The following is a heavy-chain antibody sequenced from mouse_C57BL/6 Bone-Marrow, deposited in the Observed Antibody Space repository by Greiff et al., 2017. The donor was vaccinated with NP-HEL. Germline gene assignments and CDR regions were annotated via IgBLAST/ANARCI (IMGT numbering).Heavy chain of an antibody. Sequence: QVQLQQSGAELVKPGASVKLSCKASGYTFTSYWMQWVKQRPGQGLEWIGEIDPSDSYTNYTQKFKGKATLTVDTSSSTAYLQLSSLTSEDAAVYYCAREDDYDGRDAMDYWGQGTSVTVSS. CDR1: GYTFTSYW. V-gene: IGHV1-50*01. CDR2: IDPSDSYT. D-gene: IGHD2-4*01. J-gene: IGHJ4*01. CDR3: AREDDYDGRDAMDY.